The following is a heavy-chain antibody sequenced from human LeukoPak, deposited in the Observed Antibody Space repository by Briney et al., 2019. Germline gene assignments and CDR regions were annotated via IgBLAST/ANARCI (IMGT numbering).Heavy chain of an antibody. D-gene: IGHD3-10*01. Sequence: ASVKVSCKASGDTFSSYAISWVRQAPGQGLEWMGRIIPILGIANYAQKFRGRVTITADKSTSTAYMELSSLRSEDTAVYYCAQSKKVRGDNWFDPWGQGTLVTVSS. CDR3: AQSKKVRGDNWFDP. J-gene: IGHJ5*02. CDR1: GDTFSSYA. V-gene: IGHV1-69*04. CDR2: IIPILGIA.